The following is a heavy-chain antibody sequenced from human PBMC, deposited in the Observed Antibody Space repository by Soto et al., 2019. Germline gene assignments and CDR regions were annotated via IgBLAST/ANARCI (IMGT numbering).Heavy chain of an antibody. CDR3: ATDRGAGVRVYDDGDYCDY. D-gene: IGHD4-17*01. V-gene: IGHV3-23*01. J-gene: IGHJ4*02. Sequence: EVQLLESGGGLVQPGGSLRLSCAASGFTFSSYAMSWVRHAPGKGLEWVSAIRGSGGSTYYADSVKGRFTISRDNSKNTLSLQMNSLRAEDTAVYYCATDRGAGVRVYDDGDYCDYWGQGTLVTVSS. CDR1: GFTFSSYA. CDR2: IRGSGGST.